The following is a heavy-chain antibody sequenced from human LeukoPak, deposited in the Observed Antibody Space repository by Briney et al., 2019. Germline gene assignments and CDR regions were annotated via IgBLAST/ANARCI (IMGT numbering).Heavy chain of an antibody. CDR2: IIPILGIA. V-gene: IGHV1-69*04. CDR1: GGTFSSYA. J-gene: IGHJ4*02. D-gene: IGHD5-18*01. Sequence: SVKVSCKASGGTFSSYAISWVRQAPGQGLEWMGRIIPILGIANYAQKFQGRVTITADKSTSTAYMELSSLRSEDTAVYYCAREGGMYQLLRSVDTAMVRFFDYWGQGTLVTVSS. CDR3: AREGGMYQLLRSVDTAMVRFFDY.